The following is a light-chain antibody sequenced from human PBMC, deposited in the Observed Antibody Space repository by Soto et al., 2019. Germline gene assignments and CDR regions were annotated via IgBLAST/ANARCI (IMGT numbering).Light chain of an antibody. CDR1: GRDIGAYDH. Sequence: QSALTQPASVSGSPGQSITISCTGSGRDIGAYDHVSWYQQHPGKAPKLMIYGVKNRPSGVSNLFSASKSAFTASLTISGLQTEDEADYYCSSYTTSYFYVFGPGTKLTVL. V-gene: IGLV2-14*01. J-gene: IGLJ1*01. CDR3: SSYTTSYFYV. CDR2: GVK.